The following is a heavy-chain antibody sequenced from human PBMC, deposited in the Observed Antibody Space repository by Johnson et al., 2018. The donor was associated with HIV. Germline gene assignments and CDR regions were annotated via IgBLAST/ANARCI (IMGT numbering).Heavy chain of an antibody. CDR3: ARPAGDFWSGYYDAFDI. D-gene: IGHD3-3*01. V-gene: IGHV3-74*01. J-gene: IGHJ3*02. CDR2: INSDGSST. CDR1: GFTFSSYW. Sequence: VQLVESGGGLVQPGGSLRLSCAASGFTFSSYWMHWVRQAPGKGLVWVSRINSDGSSTSYADSVMGRFTISKDNSENTLYLQMNSLGAEDTAVYYCARPAGDFWSGYYDAFDIWGQGTMVTVSS.